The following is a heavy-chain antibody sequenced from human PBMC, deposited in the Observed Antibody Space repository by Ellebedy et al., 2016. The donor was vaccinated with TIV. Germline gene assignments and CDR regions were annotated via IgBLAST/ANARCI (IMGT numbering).Heavy chain of an antibody. J-gene: IGHJ4*02. V-gene: IGHV3-33*01. D-gene: IGHD3-3*01. CDR1: GFTFSSYG. CDR2: IWYDGSNK. CDR3: ARDLRNAFDN. Sequence: GESLKISXAASGFTFSSYGMHWVRQAPGKGLEWVAVIWYDGSNKYYADSVKGRFTISRDNSKNTLYLQMNSLRAEDTAVYYCARDLRNAFDNWGQGTLVTVSS.